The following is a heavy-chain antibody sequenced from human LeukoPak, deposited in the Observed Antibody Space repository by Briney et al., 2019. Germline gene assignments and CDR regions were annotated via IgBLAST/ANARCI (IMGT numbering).Heavy chain of an antibody. CDR3: ARAGSYYCSSTSCYGPDY. J-gene: IGHJ4*02. V-gene: IGHV1-18*01. CDR2: ISAYNGNT. Sequence: ASVKVSCKASGYTFTSYGISWVRQAPGQGLEWMGWISAYNGNTNYAQKLQGRVTMTTDTSTSTAYMELRGLRSDDTAVYYCARAGSYYCSSTSCYGPDYWGQGTLVTVSS. CDR1: GYTFTSYG. D-gene: IGHD2-2*01.